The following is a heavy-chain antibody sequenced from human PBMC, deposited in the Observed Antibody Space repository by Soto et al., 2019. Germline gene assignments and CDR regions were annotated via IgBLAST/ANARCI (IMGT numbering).Heavy chain of an antibody. V-gene: IGHV4-34*09. CDR1: GESFSGYY. D-gene: IGHD3-22*01. CDR2: INDSGST. Sequence: SETLSLTCVVDGESFSGYYWTWIRQPAGKGLEWIGEINDSGSTNHNPSLKSRVTISVDTSKNQFSLKLSSVTAADTAVYYCARGLEDSSGYPNYYYYYGMDVWGQGTTVTVSS. CDR3: ARGLEDSSGYPNYYYYYGMDV. J-gene: IGHJ6*02.